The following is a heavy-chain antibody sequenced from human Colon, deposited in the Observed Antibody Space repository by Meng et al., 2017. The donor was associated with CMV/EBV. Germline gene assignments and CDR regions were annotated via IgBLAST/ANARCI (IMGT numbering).Heavy chain of an antibody. Sequence: GFTSHRHDMHWVRQAPGKGLEWVASISSEGSQTFFADSVKGRFTISRDNSKNMQFLEMNSLRDEDTAVYFCATGGGTEAAAAGVFDFWGQGTLVTVSS. CDR2: ISSEGSQT. V-gene: IGHV3-33*01. CDR1: GFTSHRHD. D-gene: IGHD6-25*01. CDR3: ATGGGTEAAAAGVFDF. J-gene: IGHJ4*02.